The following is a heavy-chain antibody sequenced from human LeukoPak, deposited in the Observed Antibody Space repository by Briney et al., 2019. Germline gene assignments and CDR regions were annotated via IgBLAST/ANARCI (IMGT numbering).Heavy chain of an antibody. CDR3: ARVGMGIGWSLEL. V-gene: IGHV1-69*05. Sequence: SVKVSCKASGGTFSSYAISWVRQAPGQGLEWMGGIIPIFGTANYAQKFQGRVTITTDESTSTAYMELSNLRSEDTAVYYCARVGMGIGWSLELWGRGTLVTVSS. CDR1: GGTFSSYA. J-gene: IGHJ2*01. D-gene: IGHD2-21*01. CDR2: IIPIFGTA.